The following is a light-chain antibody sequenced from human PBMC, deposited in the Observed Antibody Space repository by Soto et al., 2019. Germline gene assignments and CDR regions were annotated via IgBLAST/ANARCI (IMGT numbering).Light chain of an antibody. CDR2: EVT. J-gene: IGLJ3*02. CDR1: SNDVGGYNF. CDR3: SSYTGYHTWV. Sequence: QSALTKPASVSGSPGQSITISCTGTSNDVGGYNFVSWYQHHPGKAPKLIIYEVTNRPSGVSNRFSGSKSANTASLTISGLQSEDEADYHCSSYTGYHTWVFGGGTKLTVL. V-gene: IGLV2-14*01.